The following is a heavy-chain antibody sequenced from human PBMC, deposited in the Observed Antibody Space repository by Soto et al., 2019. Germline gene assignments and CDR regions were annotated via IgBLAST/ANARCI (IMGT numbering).Heavy chain of an antibody. D-gene: IGHD3-3*01. V-gene: IGHV1-18*01. CDR1: GYTFNTYG. CDR3: ARDPHEFWTSYWFDP. J-gene: IGHJ5*02. Sequence: ASVKVSCKTSGYTFNTYGINWVRQAPGQGLELMGWISAYDGKTTYAEKFQGRVTLTTDTSTSTAYMELRSLRSVNTAIYYCARDPHEFWTSYWFDPWGQGTPVTVSS. CDR2: ISAYDGKT.